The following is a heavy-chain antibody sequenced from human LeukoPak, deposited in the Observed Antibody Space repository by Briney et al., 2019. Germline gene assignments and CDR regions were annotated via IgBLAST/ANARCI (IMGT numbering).Heavy chain of an antibody. Sequence: GGSLRLSCAASELTFITYGMTWVRQAPGKGLEWVSAITGSAVSTFYADSVKGRFTISRDNSKNTLYLQMNSLRAEDTAVYYCAKSRLSGINDAFDIWGQGTMVTVSS. V-gene: IGHV3-23*01. CDR3: AKSRLSGINDAFDI. J-gene: IGHJ3*02. CDR1: ELTFITYG. D-gene: IGHD3-3*01. CDR2: ITGSAVST.